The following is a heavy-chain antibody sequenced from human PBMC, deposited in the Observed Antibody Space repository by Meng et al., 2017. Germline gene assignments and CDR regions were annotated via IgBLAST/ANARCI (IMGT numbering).Heavy chain of an antibody. J-gene: IGHJ4*02. D-gene: IGHD5-18*01. CDR1: GYTFTSYA. CDR2: INAGNGNT. Sequence: ASVKVSCKASGYTFTSYAMHWVRQAPGQRLEWMGWINAGNGNTKYSQKFQGRVTITRDTSASTAYMEPSSLRSDDPAVYYCALGYSYGAGGDFDYWGQGTLVTVSS. CDR3: ALGYSYGAGGDFDY. V-gene: IGHV1-3*01.